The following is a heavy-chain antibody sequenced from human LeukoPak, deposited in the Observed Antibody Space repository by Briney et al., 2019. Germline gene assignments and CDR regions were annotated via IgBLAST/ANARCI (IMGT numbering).Heavy chain of an antibody. CDR1: GFTFSSYW. CDR3: ARAYTSITIFGVGGYFDY. Sequence: GGSLRLSCAASGFTFSSYWMSWVRQAPGKGLEWVANIKQDGSEKYYVDSVKGRFTISRDNAKNSLYLQMNSLRAEDTAVYYCARAYTSITIFGVGGYFDYWGQGTLVTVSS. CDR2: IKQDGSEK. J-gene: IGHJ4*02. D-gene: IGHD3-3*01. V-gene: IGHV3-7*01.